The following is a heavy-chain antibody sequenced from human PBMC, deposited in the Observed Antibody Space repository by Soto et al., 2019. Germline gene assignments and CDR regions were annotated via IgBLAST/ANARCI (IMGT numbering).Heavy chain of an antibody. Sequence: GGSLRLSCVASGFTFISSFMGWVRQAPGKGLEWVANINQDGGGTYYVDSVEGRFAISRDNAKDSLYLQMNSLRGEDTAVYYCARYFRGSGRYFFDYWGQGTLVTVSS. CDR2: INQDGGGT. CDR3: ARYFRGSGRYFFDY. V-gene: IGHV3-7*03. D-gene: IGHD6-19*01. J-gene: IGHJ4*02. CDR1: GFTFISSF.